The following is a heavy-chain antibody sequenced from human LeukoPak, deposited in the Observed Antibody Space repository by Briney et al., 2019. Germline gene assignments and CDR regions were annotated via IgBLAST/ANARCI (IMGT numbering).Heavy chain of an antibody. Sequence: GGSLRLSCAASGFSFNSYSMNWVRQAPGKGLEWVSYIGGGSSPIKYADSVKGRFTISRDSARNSLDLEMNSLRDEDTAAYYCVRDHEWSFDFWGQGTLVTVSS. CDR2: IGGGSSPI. J-gene: IGHJ4*02. V-gene: IGHV3-48*02. D-gene: IGHD3-3*01. CDR3: VRDHEWSFDF. CDR1: GFSFNSYS.